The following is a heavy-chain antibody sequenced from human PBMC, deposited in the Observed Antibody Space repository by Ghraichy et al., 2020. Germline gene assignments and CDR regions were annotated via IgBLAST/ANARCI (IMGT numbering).Heavy chain of an antibody. J-gene: IGHJ1*01. V-gene: IGHV4-34*01. Sequence: SETLSLTCAVYGGSFSGYYWSWIRQPPGKGLEWIGEIYQSGRTNYNPSLKSRVIMSVDKSKNQFSLKLTSVTAADTAVYYCVRGTEGYYGANPQYLPRYFQHWGQGTQVTVSS. CDR3: VRGTEGYYGANPQYLPRYFQH. CDR1: GGSFSGYY. D-gene: IGHD4-23*01. CDR2: IYQSGRT.